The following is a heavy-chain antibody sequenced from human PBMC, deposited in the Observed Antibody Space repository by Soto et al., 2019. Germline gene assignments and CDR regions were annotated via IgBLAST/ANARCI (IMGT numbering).Heavy chain of an antibody. Sequence: SVKVSCKASGGSFSSYTISWVRQAPGQGLEWMGRIIPILGIANYAQKFQGRVTITADKSTSTAYMELSSLRSEDTAVYYCASHKGTYYYDSSGYSLFDYWGQGALVTVSS. CDR1: GGSFSSYT. CDR2: IIPILGIA. D-gene: IGHD3-22*01. J-gene: IGHJ4*02. V-gene: IGHV1-69*02. CDR3: ASHKGTYYYDSSGYSLFDY.